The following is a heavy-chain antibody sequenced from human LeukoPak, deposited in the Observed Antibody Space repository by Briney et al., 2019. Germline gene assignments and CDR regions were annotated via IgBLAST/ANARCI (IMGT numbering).Heavy chain of an antibody. J-gene: IGHJ3*02. CDR1: GGSFSGYY. CDR2: INHSGST. V-gene: IGHV4-34*01. D-gene: IGHD3-10*01. Sequence: SETLSLTCAVYGGSFSGYYWSWIRQPPGKGLEWIGEINHSGSTNYNPSLKSRVTISVDTSKNQFSLKLSSVTAADTAVYYCARGLGLPRTPIYRGTRPDIWGQGTMVTVSS. CDR3: ARGLGLPRTPIYRGTRPDI.